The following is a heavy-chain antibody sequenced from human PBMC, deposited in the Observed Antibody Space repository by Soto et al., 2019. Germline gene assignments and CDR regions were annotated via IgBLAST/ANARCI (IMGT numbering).Heavy chain of an antibody. V-gene: IGHV3-15*01. CDR1: GFTFSNAW. CDR2: IKSKTDGGTT. Sequence: PGGSLRLSCAASGFTFSNAWMSWVRQAPGKGLEWVGRIKSKTDGGTTDYAAPVKGRFTISRDDSKNTLYLQMNSLKTEDTAVYYCTLTSSWYWDDYWGQGTLVTVSS. J-gene: IGHJ4*02. CDR3: TLTSSWYWDDY. D-gene: IGHD6-13*01.